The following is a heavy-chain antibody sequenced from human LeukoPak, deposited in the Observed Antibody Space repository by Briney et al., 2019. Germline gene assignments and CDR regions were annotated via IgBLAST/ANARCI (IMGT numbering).Heavy chain of an antibody. CDR1: GYTFTSYG. Sequence: ASVKVSCKASGYTFTSYGISWVRQAPGQGLEWMGWISVYNGNTNYAQKLQGRVTMTTDTSTSTAYMELRSLRSDDTAVYYCARGYCSGGSCYGLCDYWGQGTLVTVSS. D-gene: IGHD2-15*01. V-gene: IGHV1-18*01. J-gene: IGHJ4*02. CDR3: ARGYCSGGSCYGLCDY. CDR2: ISVYNGNT.